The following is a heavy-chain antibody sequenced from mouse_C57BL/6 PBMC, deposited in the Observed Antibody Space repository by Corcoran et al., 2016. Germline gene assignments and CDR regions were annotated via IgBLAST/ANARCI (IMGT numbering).Heavy chain of an antibody. V-gene: IGHV1-81*01. CDR1: GYTFTSYG. Sequence: QVPLQQSGAELARPGASVKLSCTASGYTFTSYGISWVKQRTGQGLEWIGEIYPRSGNTYYNEKFKGKATLTADKSSSTAYMELRSLTSEDSAVYFCARGTLLNVDAMDYWGQGTSVTVSS. J-gene: IGHJ4*01. D-gene: IGHD1-1*01. CDR3: ARGTLLNVDAMDY. CDR2: IYPRSGNT.